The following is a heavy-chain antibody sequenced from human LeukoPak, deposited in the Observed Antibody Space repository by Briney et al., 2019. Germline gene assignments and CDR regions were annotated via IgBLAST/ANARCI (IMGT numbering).Heavy chain of an antibody. V-gene: IGHV3-30*04. CDR2: ISYDGSNK. Sequence: GGSLRLSCAASGFTFSNYAVHWVRQAPGKGLEWVAVISYDGSNKYYADSVKGRFTISRDNAKNSLYLQMNSLRAEDTALYYCAKGHYVWGSYRATPDYWGQGTLVTVSS. D-gene: IGHD3-16*02. CDR3: AKGHYVWGSYRATPDY. CDR1: GFTFSNYA. J-gene: IGHJ4*02.